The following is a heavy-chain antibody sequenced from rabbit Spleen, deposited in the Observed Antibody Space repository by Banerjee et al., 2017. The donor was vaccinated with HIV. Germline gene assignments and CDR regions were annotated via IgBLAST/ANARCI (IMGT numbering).Heavy chain of an antibody. CDR2: IYPGFGIT. CDR1: GFDFSVYG. J-gene: IGHJ4*01. Sequence: QEQLVESGGGLVQPGGSLKLSCKASGFDFSVYGLSWVRQAPGKGLEWIGDIYPGFGITNYANSVKGRFTISSDNAQNTVDLQMNSLTAADTATYFCARNYKGAWDFWGPGTLVTVS. D-gene: IGHD4-1*01. V-gene: IGHV1S47*01. CDR3: ARNYKGAWDF.